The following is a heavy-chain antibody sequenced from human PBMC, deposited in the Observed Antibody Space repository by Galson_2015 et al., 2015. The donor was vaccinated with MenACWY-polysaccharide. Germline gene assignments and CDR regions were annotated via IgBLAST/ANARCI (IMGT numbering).Heavy chain of an antibody. CDR1: GFAFSSYA. CDR3: AQYPPSQYRGSYQGGAFDV. D-gene: IGHD1-26*01. CDR2: ISGGGITT. Sequence: SLRLSCAASGFAFSSYAMSWVRQAPGKGLEWVSVISGGGITTNYADSVKGRFTISRDNSKNTLYLHLNSLTPEDTAVYYCAQYPPSQYRGSYQGGAFDVWGQGTMVTVSS. V-gene: IGHV3-23*01. J-gene: IGHJ3*01.